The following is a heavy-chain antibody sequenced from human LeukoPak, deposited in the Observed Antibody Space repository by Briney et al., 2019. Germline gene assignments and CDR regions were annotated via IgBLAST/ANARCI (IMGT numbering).Heavy chain of an antibody. CDR3: ARVEIRADFDF. CDR1: GFTFSRSW. V-gene: IGHV3-7*01. J-gene: IGHJ4*02. Sequence: PGGSLRLSCTASGFTFSRSWMAWIRQAPGKGLEWVTNIEPDAKNKYYVDVVKGRFTVSRDNTKNTVSLQMNSLRIEDTAVYYCARVEIRADFDFWGQGVLVTVSS. CDR2: IEPDAKNK.